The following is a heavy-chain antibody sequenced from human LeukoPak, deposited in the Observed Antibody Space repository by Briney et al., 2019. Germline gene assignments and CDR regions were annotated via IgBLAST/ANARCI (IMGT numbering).Heavy chain of an antibody. CDR1: GGSFSGDY. CDR3: ARRPRYSSGWYYFDS. CDR2: INHSGSS. J-gene: IGHJ4*02. D-gene: IGHD6-19*01. V-gene: IGHV4-34*01. Sequence: PSETLSLTCAVYGGSFSGDYWNWIRQPPGKGQEWIGEINHSGSSNSNPSLKSRVTISVDRSKNQFSLKLSSVTAADTAVYYCARRPRYSSGWYYFDSWGQGTQVTVSS.